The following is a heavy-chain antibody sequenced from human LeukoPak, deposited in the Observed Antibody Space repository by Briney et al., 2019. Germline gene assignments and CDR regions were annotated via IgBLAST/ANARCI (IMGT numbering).Heavy chain of an antibody. CDR1: GFTFSSNA. J-gene: IGHJ3*01. V-gene: IGHV3-23*01. CDR2: ISGSGLST. CDR3: TTSRIVGATFG. D-gene: IGHD1-26*01. Sequence: GGSLRLSCVASGFTFSSNAMSWVRQAPGKGLEWVSGISGSGLSTYYADSVKGRFTISRDSSKNTLYLQMNSLKTEDTAVYYCTTSRIVGATFGWGQGTMVTVSS.